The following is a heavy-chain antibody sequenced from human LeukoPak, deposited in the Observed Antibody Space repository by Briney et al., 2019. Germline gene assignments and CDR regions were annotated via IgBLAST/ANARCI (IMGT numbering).Heavy chain of an antibody. V-gene: IGHV3-7*01. J-gene: IGHJ4*02. D-gene: IGHD5-12*01. CDR1: GFIFSNYW. CDR3: VGDGGVSGYDLLDY. CDR2: INQDGSKA. Sequence: PGGSLRLSCTASGFIFSNYWMTWVRQAPGKWLEWVAQINQDGSKAYYSDSGKARFSISRDNARNSLFLQMKSLSAEDTAVYYCVGDGGVSGYDLLDYWGQGTLVTVSS.